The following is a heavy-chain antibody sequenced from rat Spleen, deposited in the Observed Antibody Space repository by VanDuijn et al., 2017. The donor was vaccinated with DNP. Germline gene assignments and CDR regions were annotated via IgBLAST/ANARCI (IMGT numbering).Heavy chain of an antibody. CDR1: GYSITSTY. D-gene: IGHD1-9*01. CDR2: ISYSGST. V-gene: IGHV3-1*01. CDR3: ARNYGYNSLYAMDA. Sequence: EVQLQESGPGLVKPSQSLSLTCSVTGYSITSTYWGWIRKFPGNKMEWVGHISYSGSTGYNPSLKSRISITRDTSKNQFFLQLNSVTTEDTATYYCARNYGYNSLYAMDAWGQGTSVTVSS. J-gene: IGHJ4*01.